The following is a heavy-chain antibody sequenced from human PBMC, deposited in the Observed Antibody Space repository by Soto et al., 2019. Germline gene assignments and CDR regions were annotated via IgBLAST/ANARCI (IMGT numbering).Heavy chain of an antibody. D-gene: IGHD1-1*01. CDR2: MSPNSGDT. CDR1: GYTFTTYD. J-gene: IGHJ6*02. Sequence: QVQLVQSGAEVTKPGASVKVSCKASGYTFTTYDINWVRQATGQGLEWMGWMSPNSGDTGYARKFQGSVTMNRYTSITTAYMELSNLRAEDTAMYYCARGVDAGVDVWGQGTTVTVSS. CDR3: ARGVDAGVDV. V-gene: IGHV1-8*01.